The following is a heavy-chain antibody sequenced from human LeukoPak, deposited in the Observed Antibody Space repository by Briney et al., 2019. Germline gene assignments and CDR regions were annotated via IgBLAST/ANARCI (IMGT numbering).Heavy chain of an antibody. Sequence: SETLSLTCTVSGGSISSYYWSWIRQPPGKELEWIGYIYYSGSTNYNPSLKSRVTISVDTSKNQFSLKLSSVTAADTAVYYCAGGLAAAGFDYWGQGTLVTVSS. V-gene: IGHV4-59*01. D-gene: IGHD6-13*01. CDR1: GGSISSYY. CDR2: IYYSGST. J-gene: IGHJ4*02. CDR3: AGGLAAAGFDY.